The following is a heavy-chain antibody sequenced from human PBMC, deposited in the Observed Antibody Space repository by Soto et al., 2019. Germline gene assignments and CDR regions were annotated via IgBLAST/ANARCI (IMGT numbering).Heavy chain of an antibody. J-gene: IGHJ4*02. D-gene: IGHD1-1*01. CDR1: GFTFISYG. CDR3: ALSWYSYYFDL. V-gene: IGHV3-30*03. CDR2: ISYDGSNK. Sequence: PGGSLRLSCAASGFTFISYGIHWFRQSPGKGREWVAVISYDGSNKYYADSVKGRFTISRDNSKNTLYLQMNSLRAEDTAVYYCALSWYSYYFDLWGQGTLVTVSS.